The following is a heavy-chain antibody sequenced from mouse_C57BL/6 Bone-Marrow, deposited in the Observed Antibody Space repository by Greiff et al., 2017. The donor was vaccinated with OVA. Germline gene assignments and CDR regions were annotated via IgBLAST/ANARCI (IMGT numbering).Heavy chain of an antibody. CDR2: ISYDGSN. D-gene: IGHD2-5*01. CDR3: ARGSKDYAMDY. V-gene: IGHV3-6*01. J-gene: IGHJ4*01. CDR1: GYSITSGYY. Sequence: DVQLQESGPGLVKPSQSLSLTCSVTGYSITSGYYWNWIRQFPGNKLEWMGYISYDGSNNYNPSLKNRISITRDTSKNQFFLKLNSVTTEDTATYYCARGSKDYAMDYWGQGTSVTVSS.